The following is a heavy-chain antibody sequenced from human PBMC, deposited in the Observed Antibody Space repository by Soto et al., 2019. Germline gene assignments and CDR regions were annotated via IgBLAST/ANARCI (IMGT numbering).Heavy chain of an antibody. Sequence: EVQLVESGGGLVQPGGSLRLSCAASGFTFSSYWMSWVRQAPGKGLEWVANIKQDGSEKYYVDSVKGRFTISRDNAKNSLYLQMNSLRAEDTAVYYCARGRGYCSSTSCSYYYYYYYMDVWGKGTTVTVSS. CDR2: IKQDGSEK. V-gene: IGHV3-7*01. CDR1: GFTFSSYW. D-gene: IGHD2-2*01. CDR3: ARGRGYCSSTSCSYYYYYYYMDV. J-gene: IGHJ6*03.